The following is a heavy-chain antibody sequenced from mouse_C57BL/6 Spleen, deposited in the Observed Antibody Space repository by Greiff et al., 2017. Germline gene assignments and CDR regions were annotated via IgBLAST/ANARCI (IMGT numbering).Heavy chain of an antibody. J-gene: IGHJ1*03. CDR1: GYSITSGYY. CDR3: ARDPGTKWYFDV. CDR2: ISYDGSN. Sequence: EVKVEESGPGLVKPSQSLSLTCSVTGYSITSGYYWNWIRQFPGNKLEWMGYISYDGSNNYNPSLKNRISITRDTSKNQFFLKLNSVTTEDTATYYCARDPGTKWYFDVWGTGTTVTVSS. V-gene: IGHV3-6*01. D-gene: IGHD4-1*01.